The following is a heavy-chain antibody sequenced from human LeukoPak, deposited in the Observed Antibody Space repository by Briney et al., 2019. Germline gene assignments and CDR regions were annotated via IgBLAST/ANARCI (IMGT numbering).Heavy chain of an antibody. CDR2: INHSGST. J-gene: IGHJ4*02. CDR1: GGSFGGYY. D-gene: IGHD2-8*01. Sequence: SETLSLTCAVYGGSFGGYYRSWIRQPPGKGLEWIGEINHSGSTNYNPSLKSRVTISVDTSKNQFSLKLSSVTAADTAVYYCARNAIVLMVYAIVGYFDYWGQRTLVTVSS. CDR3: ARNAIVLMVYAIVGYFDY. V-gene: IGHV4-34*01.